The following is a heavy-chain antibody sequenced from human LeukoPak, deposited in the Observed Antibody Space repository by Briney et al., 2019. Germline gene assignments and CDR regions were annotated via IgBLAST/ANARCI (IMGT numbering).Heavy chain of an antibody. D-gene: IGHD3-10*01. V-gene: IGHV3-11*06. CDR2: ISFSIGDT. J-gene: IGHJ4*02. Sequence: TGGSLRLSCAASGFAFGHYYMSWFRQAPGKGPESVSYISFSIGDTNYGDSVRGRFTISRDNAKNSLYLQMNSLRVEDTAVYYCARGAGELPIDYWGQGTMVTVSS. CDR3: ARGAGELPIDY. CDR1: GFAFGHYY.